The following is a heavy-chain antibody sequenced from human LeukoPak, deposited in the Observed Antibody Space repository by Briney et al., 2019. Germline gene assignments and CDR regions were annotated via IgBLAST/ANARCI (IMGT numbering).Heavy chain of an antibody. CDR3: ARAMVRGFDY. CDR1: GFTFSSYA. Sequence: EGSLRLSCAASGFTFSSYAMRWVRQAPGKGLEWVAVISYDGSNKYYADSVKGRFTISRDNSKNTLYLQMNSLRAEDTAVYYCARAMVRGFDYWGQGTLVTVSS. V-gene: IGHV3-30-3*01. D-gene: IGHD3-10*01. CDR2: ISYDGSNK. J-gene: IGHJ4*02.